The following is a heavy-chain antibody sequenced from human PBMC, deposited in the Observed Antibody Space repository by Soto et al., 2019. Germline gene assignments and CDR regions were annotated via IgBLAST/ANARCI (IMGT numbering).Heavy chain of an antibody. CDR1: GYTFTSYV. J-gene: IGHJ2*01. Sequence: ASVKVSCKTSGYTFTSYVISWVRQAPGQGLEWMGLISPYNGDTIYARKFQGRVIVTADTATSTVYMERRSLRSDDTAVYYCVRDASSGYLGCWVPWGR. CDR2: ISPYNGDT. D-gene: IGHD5-18*01. V-gene: IGHV1-18*01. CDR3: VRDASSGYLGCWVP.